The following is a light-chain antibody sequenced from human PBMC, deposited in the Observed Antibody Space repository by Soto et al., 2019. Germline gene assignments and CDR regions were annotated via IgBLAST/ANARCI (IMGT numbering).Light chain of an antibody. CDR3: QESTILLLR. J-gene: IGKJ4*01. CDR1: QSIRNS. CDR2: AGS. Sequence: MTLSQSSLSASVGDRVTISCRASQSIRNSLNWYQQKPGNAPKLLIYAGSSLQSGVPSRFSGSGSGTDFTLTISSLQAADFATYYCQESTILLLRFGG. V-gene: IGKV1-39*01.